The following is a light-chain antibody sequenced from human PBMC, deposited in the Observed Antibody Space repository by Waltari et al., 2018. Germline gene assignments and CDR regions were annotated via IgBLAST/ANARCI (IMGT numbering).Light chain of an antibody. CDR2: GAS. CDR3: QQYDDWLT. Sequence: IVMTQSPATLSSSPGERATLSCRASQSVSDNLAWYQQKPGQAPRLLIFGASNRATGIPARFSGSGSGTEFTLTISSLQSEDFAVYYCQQYDDWLTFGQGTKVEIK. J-gene: IGKJ1*01. V-gene: IGKV3-15*01. CDR1: QSVSDN.